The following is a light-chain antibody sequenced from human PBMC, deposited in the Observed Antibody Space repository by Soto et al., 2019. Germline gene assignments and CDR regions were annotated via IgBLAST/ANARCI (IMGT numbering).Light chain of an antibody. Sequence: DIQLTQSPSFLSASVGDGITISCRASQGIDSYLAWYQLKPGKAPKLLIHTASTLQTGVPSRFSGSAAGPGFTLTISSLQPEDFATYYCQQRHSYPITFGQGTRLEIK. CDR1: QGIDSY. V-gene: IGKV1-9*01. CDR3: QQRHSYPIT. J-gene: IGKJ5*01. CDR2: TAS.